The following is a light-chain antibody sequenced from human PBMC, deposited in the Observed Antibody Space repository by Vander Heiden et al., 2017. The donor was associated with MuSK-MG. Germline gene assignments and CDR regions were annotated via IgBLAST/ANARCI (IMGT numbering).Light chain of an antibody. Sequence: QSALTQAASVSGTVGQKVTLSCTGDSNNIGSYAVGWYQQISHGAPKTVMFGNSLPSGIPDRFSGSKSGTTASLTISGLQPEDEADYYCSTWDRSLSAVVFGGGTKLTVL. V-gene: IGLV1-44*01. CDR1: SNNIGSYA. CDR3: STWDRSLSAVV. CDR2: GNS. J-gene: IGLJ3*02.